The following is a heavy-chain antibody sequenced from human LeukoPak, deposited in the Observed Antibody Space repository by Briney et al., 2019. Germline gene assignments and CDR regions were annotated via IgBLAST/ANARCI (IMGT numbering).Heavy chain of an antibody. V-gene: IGHV3-30*02. CDR3: AKDLYYYDSSGYYRFDY. D-gene: IGHD3-22*01. CDR1: GFTFSSYG. Sequence: GGSLRLSCAASGFTFSSYGMHWVRQAPGKGLEWVAFIRYDGSNKYYADSVKGRFTISRDNSKNTLYLQMNSLRAEDTAVYYCAKDLYYYDSSGYYRFDYWGQGTLVTASS. J-gene: IGHJ4*02. CDR2: IRYDGSNK.